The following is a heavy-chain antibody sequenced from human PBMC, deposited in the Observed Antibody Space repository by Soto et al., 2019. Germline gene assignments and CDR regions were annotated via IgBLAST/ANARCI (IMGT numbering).Heavy chain of an antibody. V-gene: IGHV1-69*13. CDR3: ARGYDYGDLEDYYYYGMDV. D-gene: IGHD4-17*01. CDR1: GGTFSSYS. CDR2: IIPIFGTA. J-gene: IGHJ6*02. Sequence: SVKVSCKASGGTFSSYSISWVLQAPGQGLEWMGGIIPIFGTANYAQKFQGRVTITADESTSTAYMELSSLRSEDTAVYYCARGYDYGDLEDYYYYGMDVWGQGTTVTVSS.